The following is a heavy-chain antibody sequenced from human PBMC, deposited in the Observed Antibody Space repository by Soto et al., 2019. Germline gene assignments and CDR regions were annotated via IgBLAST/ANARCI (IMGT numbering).Heavy chain of an antibody. J-gene: IGHJ4*02. CDR1: GFTLGSYS. CDR2: ITSSSDTI. D-gene: IGHD3-10*01. V-gene: IGHV3-48*01. Sequence: EVQLVESGGGLVQPGGSLRLSCVASGFTLGSYSMNWVRQAPGKGLEWLAYITSSSDTIYYADSVKGRFTVSRDNAKTSLYLQINRLRAEDTAVYYCARQHSPGFGFWGQGTLVTVSS. CDR3: ARQHSPGFGF.